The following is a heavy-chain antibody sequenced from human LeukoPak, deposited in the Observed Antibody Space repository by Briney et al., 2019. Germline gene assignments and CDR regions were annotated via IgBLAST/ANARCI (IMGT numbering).Heavy chain of an antibody. D-gene: IGHD5-12*01. J-gene: IGHJ4*02. CDR1: GFTFSRHW. V-gene: IGHV3-64D*06. CDR3: VRGDIVATIYGDY. CDR2: ISSNGGST. Sequence: GGSLRLSCAASGFTFSRHWMHWVRQAPGKGLEYVSAISSNGGSTYYADSVRGRFTISRDNSKNTLYLQMSSLRAEDTAVYYCVRGDIVATIYGDYWGQGTLVTVSS.